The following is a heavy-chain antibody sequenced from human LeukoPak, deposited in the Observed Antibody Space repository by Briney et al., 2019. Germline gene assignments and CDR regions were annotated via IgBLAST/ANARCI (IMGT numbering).Heavy chain of an antibody. CDR2: ISSSSSTI. D-gene: IGHD3-10*01. J-gene: IGHJ4*02. CDR1: GFTFSSYS. Sequence: PGGSLRLSCAASGFTFSSYSMNWVRQAPGKGLEWVSYISSSSSTIYYADSVKGRFTISRDNAKNSLYLQMNSLRAEDTAVYYCAKGFDYYGSGSYYYELDYWGQGTLVTVSS. V-gene: IGHV3-48*01. CDR3: AKGFDYYGSGSYYYELDY.